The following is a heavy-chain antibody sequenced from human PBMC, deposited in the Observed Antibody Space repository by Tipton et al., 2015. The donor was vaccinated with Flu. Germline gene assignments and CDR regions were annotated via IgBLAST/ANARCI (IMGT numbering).Heavy chain of an antibody. V-gene: IGHV3-13*01. CDR3: ARGPLPDSNWYNGMDV. CDR1: GFTFSTYA. CDR2: IGTSGDT. Sequence: SLRLSCAASGFTFSTYAMSWVRQAPGKGLEWVSGIGTSGDTYYPGSVKGRFTISRENAKNSLYLQMNSLRAGDTAVYYCARGPLPDSNWYNGMDVWGQGTTVTVFS. D-gene: IGHD6-13*01. J-gene: IGHJ6*02.